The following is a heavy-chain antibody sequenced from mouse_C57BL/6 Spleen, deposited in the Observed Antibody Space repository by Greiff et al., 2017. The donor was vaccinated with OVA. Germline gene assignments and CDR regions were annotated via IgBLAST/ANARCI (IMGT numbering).Heavy chain of an antibody. J-gene: IGHJ2*01. V-gene: IGHV1-52*01. Sequence: QVQLQQPGAELVRPGSSVKLSCKASGYTFTSYWMHWVKQRPIQGLEWIGNIDPSDSETHYNQKFKDKATLTVDKSSSTAYMQLSSLTSEDSAVYYCARGKSYYGSSYFDYGGQGTTLTVSS. D-gene: IGHD1-1*01. CDR2: IDPSDSET. CDR1: GYTFTSYW. CDR3: ARGKSYYGSSYFDY.